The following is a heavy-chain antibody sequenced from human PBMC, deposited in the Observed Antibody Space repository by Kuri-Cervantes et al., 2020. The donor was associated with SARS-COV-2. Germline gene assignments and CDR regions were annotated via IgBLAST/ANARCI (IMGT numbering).Heavy chain of an antibody. CDR3: ARAFSSSWYLDV. V-gene: IGHV1-2*02. CDR2: ISPNSGGT. Sequence: ASVKVSCKASGYTFTGYFVHWVRQAPGQGLEWMGWISPNSGGTNYAQKFQGRVTTTTDESTSTAYMELSSLRSEDTAVYYCARAFSSSWYLDVWGKGTTVTVSS. J-gene: IGHJ6*03. D-gene: IGHD6-13*01. CDR1: GYTFTGYF.